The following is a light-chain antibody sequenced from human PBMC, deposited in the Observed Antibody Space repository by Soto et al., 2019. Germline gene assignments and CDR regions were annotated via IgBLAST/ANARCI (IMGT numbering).Light chain of an antibody. J-gene: IGKJ1*01. CDR1: QSVSSDY. Sequence: IVLTQSPGTLSLSPGEGATLSSRASQSVSSDYLAWYQQKHGQAPRLLFFGASNRATGVPDRFSGSGSGTDFTLTISRLEPDDCAVYYCQQYGSAPQTFGQGTKVEIK. V-gene: IGKV3-20*01. CDR2: GAS. CDR3: QQYGSAPQT.